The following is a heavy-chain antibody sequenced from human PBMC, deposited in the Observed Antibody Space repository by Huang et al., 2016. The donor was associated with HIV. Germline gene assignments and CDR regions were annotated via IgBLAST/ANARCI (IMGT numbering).Heavy chain of an antibody. J-gene: IGHJ6*02. V-gene: IGHV1-2*02. CDR2: INPHSGGT. D-gene: IGHD6-6*01. CDR1: GYTFTGYY. Sequence: QVQLVQSGAEVKKPGASVKVSCKASGYTFTGYYMNWVRQAPGQGREWMGGINPHSGGTNYAQRVQGRVTMTRDTSIRTAYMELSRLRSDDTAVYYCAREHSRSHLGYYYYYGMDVWGQGTTVTVSS. CDR3: AREHSRSHLGYYYYYGMDV.